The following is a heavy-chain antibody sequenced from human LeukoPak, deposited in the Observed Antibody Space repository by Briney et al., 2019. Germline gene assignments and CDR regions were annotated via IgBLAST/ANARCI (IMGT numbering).Heavy chain of an antibody. D-gene: IGHD5-18*01. CDR2: INPNSGGT. Sequence: GASVKVSCKASGGTFSSYAISWVRQAPGQGLEWMGWINPNSGGTNYAQKFQGRVTMTRDTSISTAYMELSRLRSDDTAVYYCARSSGDTAMGIYWGQGTLVTVSS. CDR3: ARSSGDTAMGIY. J-gene: IGHJ4*02. V-gene: IGHV1-2*02. CDR1: GGTFSSYA.